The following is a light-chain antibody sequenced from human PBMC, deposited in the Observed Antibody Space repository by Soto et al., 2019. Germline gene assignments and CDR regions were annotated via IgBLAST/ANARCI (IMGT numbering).Light chain of an antibody. Sequence: DIQMTQSPSSLSASVGNRVTITCRASQSISTYLNWYQQKPGKAHKLLIYAAYSLQSGVPSRFSGSGSGTLFTLTISSLQPEDFATYYCKQTSSTPVTFGQGTRLEIK. CDR2: AAY. J-gene: IGKJ5*01. CDR3: KQTSSTPVT. CDR1: QSISTY. V-gene: IGKV1-39*01.